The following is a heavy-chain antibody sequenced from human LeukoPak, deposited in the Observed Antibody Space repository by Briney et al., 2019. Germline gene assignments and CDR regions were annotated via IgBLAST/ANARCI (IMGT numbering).Heavy chain of an antibody. CDR1: GFTFDDYD. CDR2: INWNGGST. Sequence: PGGSLRLSCAASGFTFDDYDMSWVRQAPGKGLEWVSGINWNGGSTGYADSVKGRFSISRDNAKNSLYLQMNSLRAEDTAFYYCARDIPQAASDTNWFDPWGQGTLVTVSS. D-gene: IGHD6-13*01. J-gene: IGHJ5*02. V-gene: IGHV3-20*04. CDR3: ARDIPQAASDTNWFDP.